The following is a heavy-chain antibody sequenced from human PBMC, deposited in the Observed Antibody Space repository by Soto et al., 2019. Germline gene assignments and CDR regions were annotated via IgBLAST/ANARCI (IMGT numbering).Heavy chain of an antibody. Sequence: PGGSLRLSCAASGFTFSSYAMSWVRQAPGKGLEWVSAISGSGGSTYYADSVKGRFTISRDNSKNTLYLQMNSLRAEDTAVYYCAKDFPLVLGRHYDSSGYPEGFDYWGQGTLVTVSS. V-gene: IGHV3-23*01. D-gene: IGHD3-22*01. J-gene: IGHJ4*02. CDR1: GFTFSSYA. CDR2: ISGSGGST. CDR3: AKDFPLVLGRHYDSSGYPEGFDY.